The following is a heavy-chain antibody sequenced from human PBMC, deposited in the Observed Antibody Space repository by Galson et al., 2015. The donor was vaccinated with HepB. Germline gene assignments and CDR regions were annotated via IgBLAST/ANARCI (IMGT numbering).Heavy chain of an antibody. D-gene: IGHD2-2*02. Sequence: SVKVSCKASGYTFTSYDISWVRQAPGQGLEWMGWMNPNSGNTGYAQKFQGRVTMTRTSSTGTAYMELSSLRPEDPAVYYCARPGYCTSSRCYSWFDSWGQGTLVTVS. CDR3: ARPGYCTSSRCYSWFDS. V-gene: IGHV1-8*01. J-gene: IGHJ5*01. CDR2: MNPNSGNT. CDR1: GYTFTSYD.